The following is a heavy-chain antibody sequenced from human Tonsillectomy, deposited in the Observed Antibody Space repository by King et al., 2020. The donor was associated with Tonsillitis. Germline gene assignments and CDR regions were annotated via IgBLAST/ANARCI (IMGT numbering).Heavy chain of an antibody. D-gene: IGHD4-23*01. Sequence: QLQESGPGLVKPSETLSLTCTVSGASISSYFWSWIRQPPWRGLEWMGYIYYSVRTNYNPSLKSRVTMSVDPSKNQFSLRLCSVTAADTAVYYCARDVGGNSDYWGQGTLVTVSS. CDR1: GASISSYF. CDR2: IYYSVRT. J-gene: IGHJ4*02. CDR3: ARDVGGNSDY. V-gene: IGHV4-59*01.